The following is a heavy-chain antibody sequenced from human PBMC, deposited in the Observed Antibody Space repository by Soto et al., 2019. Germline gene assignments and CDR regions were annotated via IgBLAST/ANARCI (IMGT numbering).Heavy chain of an antibody. V-gene: IGHV3-53*01. CDR3: AGENSNPTYYYGSGSYYQPYYYYGMDV. J-gene: IGHJ6*02. D-gene: IGHD3-10*01. CDR2: IYSGGST. Sequence: PGGSLRLSCAASGFTVSSNYMSCVRQAPGKGLEWVSVIYSGGSTYYADSVKGRFTISRDNSKNTLYLQMNSLRAEDTAVYYCAGENSNPTYYYGSGSYYQPYYYYGMDVWGQGTTVTVSS. CDR1: GFTVSSNY.